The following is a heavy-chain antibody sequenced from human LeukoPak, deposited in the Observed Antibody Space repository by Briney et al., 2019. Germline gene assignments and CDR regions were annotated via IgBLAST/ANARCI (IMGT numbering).Heavy chain of an antibody. Sequence: GASVKVSCKASGYTFTGYYMHWVRQAPGQGLEWMGRINPNSGGTNYARKFQGRVTMTRDTSISTAYMELSSLRSEDTAVYYCARGIAAAEVWFDPWGQGTLVTVSS. V-gene: IGHV1-2*06. CDR2: INPNSGGT. J-gene: IGHJ5*02. D-gene: IGHD6-13*01. CDR3: ARGIAAAEVWFDP. CDR1: GYTFTGYY.